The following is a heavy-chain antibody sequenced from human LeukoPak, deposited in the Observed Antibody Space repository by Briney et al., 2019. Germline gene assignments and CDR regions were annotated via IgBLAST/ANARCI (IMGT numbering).Heavy chain of an antibody. V-gene: IGHV4-59*12. D-gene: IGHD6-13*01. J-gene: IGHJ5*02. CDR1: GGSISSYY. CDR3: ARDRGGAAAFDWFDP. CDR2: VYYAGGT. Sequence: SETLSLTCTVSGGSISSYYWHWIRQPPGKGLEWVGCVYYAGGTHYNPPLESRVTVSLDTSKTQFSLKLTSVTAADTAVYYCARDRGGAAAFDWFDPWGQGILVTVSS.